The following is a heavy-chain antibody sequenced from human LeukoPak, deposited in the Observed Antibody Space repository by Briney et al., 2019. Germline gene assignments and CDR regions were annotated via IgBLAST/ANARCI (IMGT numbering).Heavy chain of an antibody. CDR3: ARAVQAYYYYYYMDV. CDR1: GGTFHSYT. J-gene: IGHJ6*03. Sequence: GASVKVSCKASGGTFHSYTFTWVRQAPGKGLEWMGRVLPLSNTVDYVQTFQGRVTITADESTSTAYMELSSLRSEDTAVYYCARAVQAYYYYYYMDVWGKGTTVTVSS. CDR2: VLPLSNTV. V-gene: IGHV1-69*15.